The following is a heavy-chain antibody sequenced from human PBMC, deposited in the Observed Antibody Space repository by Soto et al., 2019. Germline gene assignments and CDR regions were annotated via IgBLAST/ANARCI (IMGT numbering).Heavy chain of an antibody. CDR3: ARELRYFDWLLGPDY. J-gene: IGHJ4*02. D-gene: IGHD3-9*01. CDR2: IIPILGIA. CDR1: GGTFSSYT. Sequence: ASVKVSCKASGGTFSSYTISWVRQAPGQGLEWMGRIIPILGIANYAQKFQGRVTITADKSTSTAYMELSSLRSEDTAVYYCARELRYFDWLLGPDYWGQGTLVTVSS. V-gene: IGHV1-69*04.